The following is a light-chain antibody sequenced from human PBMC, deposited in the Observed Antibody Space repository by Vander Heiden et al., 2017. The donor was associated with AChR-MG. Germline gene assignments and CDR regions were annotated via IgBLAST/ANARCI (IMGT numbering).Light chain of an antibody. Sequence: EIVMTQSPATLSVSPGERAILSCRASQSVSSNLSWYQQKPGQAPRLLIYGASTRATGSPARFSGSGSGTEFTLTISSLQSEDFAVYYCQQYNNWPPLTFGCGTKVEIK. CDR2: GAS. J-gene: IGKJ4*01. CDR3: QQYNNWPPLT. V-gene: IGKV3-15*01. CDR1: QSVSSN.